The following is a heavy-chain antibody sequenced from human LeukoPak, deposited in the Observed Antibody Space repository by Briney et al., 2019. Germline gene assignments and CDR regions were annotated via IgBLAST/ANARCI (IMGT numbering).Heavy chain of an antibody. J-gene: IGHJ6*02. CDR1: GFTFSSYS. CDR3: ARDNSAESVWYYYGMDV. Sequence: GGSLRLSCAASGFTFSSYSMNWVRQAPGKGLEWVSYISSSSSTIYYADSVKGRFTISRDNAKNSLYLQMNSLRAEDTAVYYCARDNSAESVWYYYGMDVWGQGTTVTVSS. CDR2: ISSSSSTI. D-gene: IGHD1-14*01. V-gene: IGHV3-48*04.